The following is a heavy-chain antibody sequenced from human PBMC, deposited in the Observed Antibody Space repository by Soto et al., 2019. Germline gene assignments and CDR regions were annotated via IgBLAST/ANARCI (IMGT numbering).Heavy chain of an antibody. Sequence: ASVKVSCKASGYSFTNYYIHWVRQAPGQGLEWMGIINPSGGSTSYAQKSQGRVTMTRDTSTSTVYMELSSLRSEDTAVYYCARVGYSSSSGSSGMAVWGQGTTVTVSS. V-gene: IGHV1-46*01. CDR3: ARVGYSSSSGSSGMAV. CDR1: GYSFTNYY. CDR2: INPSGGST. J-gene: IGHJ6*02. D-gene: IGHD6-6*01.